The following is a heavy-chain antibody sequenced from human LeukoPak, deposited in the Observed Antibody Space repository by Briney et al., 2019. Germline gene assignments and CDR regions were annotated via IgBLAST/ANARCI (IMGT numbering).Heavy chain of an antibody. CDR2: ISSSSTYT. CDR1: GFTFSSYS. D-gene: IGHD5-18*01. V-gene: IGHV3-21*04. CDR3: ARAGYSYGYIKFFDY. J-gene: IGHJ4*02. Sequence: PGGSLRLSCAASGFTFSSYSMKWVRQAPGEGLEWVSYISSSSTYTNYADSVKGRFTTSRDNAKNSLYLQMNSLRAEDTAVYYCARAGYSYGYIKFFDYWGQGTLVTVSS.